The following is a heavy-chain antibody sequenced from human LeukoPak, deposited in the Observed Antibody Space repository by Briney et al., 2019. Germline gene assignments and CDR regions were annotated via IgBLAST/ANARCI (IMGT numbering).Heavy chain of an antibody. J-gene: IGHJ4*02. CDR1: GFTFSSYG. CDR2: ISGSGITT. CDR3: AKDRGYQYYFDY. Sequence: PGGSLRLSCAASGFTFSSYGMSWVRQAPGKGLEWVSGISGSGITTYYADSVKGRFTISRDNSKNTLYLQMNSLRAEDTAVYYCAKDRGYQYYFDYWGQGTLVTVSS. D-gene: IGHD2-2*01. V-gene: IGHV3-23*01.